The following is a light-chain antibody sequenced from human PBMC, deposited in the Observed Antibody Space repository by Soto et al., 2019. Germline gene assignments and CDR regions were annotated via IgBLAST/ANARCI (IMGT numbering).Light chain of an antibody. CDR2: EFS. J-gene: IGLJ3*02. CDR1: SSDVGGYNY. CDR3: SSYTSSSTRV. V-gene: IGLV2-14*01. Sequence: QPVLTQPASVSGSPGQSITISCTGTSSDVGGYNYVSWYQQHPGKAPKLMIYEFSNRPSGVSNRFSGSKSGNTAYLTISGLQAEDEADYYCSSYTSSSTRVFGGGTKVTVL.